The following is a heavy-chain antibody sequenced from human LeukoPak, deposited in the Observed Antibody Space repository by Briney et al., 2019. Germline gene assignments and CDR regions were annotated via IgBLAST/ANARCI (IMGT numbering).Heavy chain of an antibody. V-gene: IGHV4-61*01. CDR3: ARGGYSSGWYPWFDP. Sequence: SETLSLTCTVSGGSFSSGSYYWSWIRQPPGTGLEWIGYIYYSGSTNYNPSLKSRVTISVDTSKNQFSLKLSSVTAADTAVYYCARGGYSSGWYPWFDPWGQGTLVTVSS. CDR1: GGSFSSGSYY. CDR2: IYYSGST. J-gene: IGHJ5*02. D-gene: IGHD6-19*01.